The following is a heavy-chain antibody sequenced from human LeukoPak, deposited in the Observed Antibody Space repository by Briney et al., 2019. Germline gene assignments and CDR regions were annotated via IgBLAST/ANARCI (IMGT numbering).Heavy chain of an antibody. CDR3: ASAYSGDDAFDI. Sequence: GGSLRLSCAASGFTFSSYAIHWVRQAPGKGLEWVSVIYSGGSTYYADSVKGRFTISRDNSKNTLYLQMNSLRAEDTAVYYCASAYSGDDAFDIWGQGTMVTVSS. V-gene: IGHV3-53*01. D-gene: IGHD6-19*01. CDR2: IYSGGST. CDR1: GFTFSSYA. J-gene: IGHJ3*02.